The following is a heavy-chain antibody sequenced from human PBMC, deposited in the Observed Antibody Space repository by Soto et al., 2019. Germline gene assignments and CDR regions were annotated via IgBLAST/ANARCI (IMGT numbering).Heavy chain of an antibody. CDR1: GAYVNTGGYY. CDR3: ARAPGNERLDY. CDR2: IYHSGDT. Sequence: QVQLQESGPGLLKPSQTLSLTCTVSGAYVNTGGYYWSWVRQYPGKGLEWIGYIYHSGDTYYNPSLKSRLTTSVDTSKNHFSLSLSSVTVADTAVYYCARAPGNERLDYWGQGTLVIVSS. J-gene: IGHJ4*02. V-gene: IGHV4-31*03. D-gene: IGHD1-1*01.